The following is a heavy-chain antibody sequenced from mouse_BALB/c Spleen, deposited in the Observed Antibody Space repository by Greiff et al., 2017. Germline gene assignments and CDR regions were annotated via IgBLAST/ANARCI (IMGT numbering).Heavy chain of an antibody. D-gene: IGHD2-12*01. Sequence: EVQLQQSGAELVRSGASVKLSCTASGFNIKDYYMHWVKQRPEQGLEWIGWIDPENGDTEYAPKFQGKATMTADTSSNTAYLQLSSLTSEDTAVYYCKFYDGKGAFDYWGQGTTLTVSS. CDR1: GFNIKDYY. CDR2: IDPENGDT. J-gene: IGHJ2*01. CDR3: KFYDGKGAFDY. V-gene: IGHV14-4*02.